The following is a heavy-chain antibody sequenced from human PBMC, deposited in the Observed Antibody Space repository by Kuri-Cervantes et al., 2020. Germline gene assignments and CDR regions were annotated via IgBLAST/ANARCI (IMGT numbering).Heavy chain of an antibody. J-gene: IGHJ6*03. Sequence: SETLSPTCAVYGGSFSGYYWSWIRQPPGKGLEWIGEINHSGSTNYNPSLKSRVTIPVDTSKNQFSLKLSSVTAADTAVYYCARVPYPIVLRYFSLASYYMDVWGKGTTVTVSS. CDR2: INHSGST. D-gene: IGHD3-9*01. V-gene: IGHV4-34*01. CDR3: ARVPYPIVLRYFSLASYYMDV. CDR1: GGSFSGYY.